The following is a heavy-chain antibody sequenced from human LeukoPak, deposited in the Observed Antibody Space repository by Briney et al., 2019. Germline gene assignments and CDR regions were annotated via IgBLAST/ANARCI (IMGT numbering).Heavy chain of an antibody. J-gene: IGHJ4*02. D-gene: IGHD6-13*01. CDR1: GGSISSSSYY. Sequence: SETLSLTCTVSGGSISSSSYYWGWIRQPPGKGLEWIGSIYYSGSTYYNPSLKSRVTISVDTSKNQFSLKLSSVTAADTAVYYCARQTGAGSWLSNWGQGTLVTVSS. V-gene: IGHV4-39*01. CDR3: ARQTGAGSWLSN. CDR2: IYYSGST.